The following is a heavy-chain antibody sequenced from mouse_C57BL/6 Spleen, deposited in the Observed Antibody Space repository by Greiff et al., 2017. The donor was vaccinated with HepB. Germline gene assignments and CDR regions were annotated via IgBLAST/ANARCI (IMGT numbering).Heavy chain of an antibody. J-gene: IGHJ3*01. CDR2: IYPGDGDT. CDR3: AREGDSSGPFAY. V-gene: IGHV1-82*01. D-gene: IGHD3-2*02. CDR1: GYAFSSSW. Sequence: VQLQQSGPELVKPGASVKISCKASGYAFSSSWMNWVKQRPGKGLEWIGRIYPGDGDTNYNGKFKGKATLTADKSSSTAYMQLSSLTSEDSAVYFCAREGDSSGPFAYRGQGTLVTVSA.